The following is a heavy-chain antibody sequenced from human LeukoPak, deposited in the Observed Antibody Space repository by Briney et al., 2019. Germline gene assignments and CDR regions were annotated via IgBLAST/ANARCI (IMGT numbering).Heavy chain of an antibody. CDR2: IYTSGST. CDR1: GGSISSYY. D-gene: IGHD1-26*01. CDR3: ASIVGATTGDAFDI. Sequence: SETLSLTCTVSGGSISSYYWSWIRQPVGKGLEWIGRIYTSGSTNYNPSLKSRVTMSVDTSKNQFSLKLSSVTAADTALYYCASIVGATTGDAFDIWGQGTMVTVSS. J-gene: IGHJ3*02. V-gene: IGHV4-4*07.